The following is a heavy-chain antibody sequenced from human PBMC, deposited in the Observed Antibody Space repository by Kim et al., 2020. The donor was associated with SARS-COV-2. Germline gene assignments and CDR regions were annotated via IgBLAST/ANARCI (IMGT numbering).Heavy chain of an antibody. V-gene: IGHV3-23*01. D-gene: IGHD3-10*01. CDR3: ASGRFDSGSYYNA. Sequence: GGSLRLSCAASGFTFSNYAMSWVRQAPGKGLEWVATITGSGGSTYYADSVKGRFTISRDNSKNTLYLQMNSLRGEDTAIYYCASGRFDSGSYYNAWGQGTLVTVSS. J-gene: IGHJ4*02. CDR2: ITGSGGST. CDR1: GFTFSNYA.